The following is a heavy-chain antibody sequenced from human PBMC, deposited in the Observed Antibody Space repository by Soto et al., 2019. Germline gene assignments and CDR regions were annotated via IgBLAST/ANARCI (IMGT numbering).Heavy chain of an antibody. CDR1: RFSLSAHEVG. D-gene: IGHD3-22*01. CDR3: AHTRDQRDRSGYYGRGWFDP. J-gene: IGHJ5*02. V-gene: IGHV2-5*02. Sequence: QITLKESGPTLVKPTQTLTLTCTFSRFSLSAHEVGVGWIRQPPGKALEWVAFIYWDDDMRYSPSLRTRLTITKHTSKNRVVLTLTNVDPVDTGTYYCAHTRDQRDRSGYYGRGWFDPWGQGTLVIVSS. CDR2: IYWDDDM.